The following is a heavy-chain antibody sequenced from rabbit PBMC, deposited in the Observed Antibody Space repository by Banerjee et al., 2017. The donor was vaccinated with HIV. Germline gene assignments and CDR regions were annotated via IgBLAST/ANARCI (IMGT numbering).Heavy chain of an antibody. D-gene: IGHD7-1*01. J-gene: IGHJ4*01. V-gene: IGHV1S40*01. CDR3: ARDSGGYAGYGYTNL. Sequence: QQLVESGGGLVKPGASLTLTCTASGFSFSSGYDMCWVRQAPGKGLEWIACIYAGSSGGTYYASWAKGRFTISKTSSTTVTLQMTSLTAADTATYFCARDSGGYAGYGYTNLWGPGTLVTVS. CDR1: GFSFSSGYD. CDR2: IYAGSSGGT.